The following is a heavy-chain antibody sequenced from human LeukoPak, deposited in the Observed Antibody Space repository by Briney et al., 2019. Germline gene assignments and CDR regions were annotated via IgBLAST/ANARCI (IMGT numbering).Heavy chain of an antibody. V-gene: IGHV4-4*07. CDR1: GASISTYY. CDR2: IYTSGNT. J-gene: IGHJ4*02. Sequence: SETLSLTCTASGASISTYYWSWIRQPAGKGLEWIGRIYTSGNTNCNPSLKSRVTMSVDTSEKQFSLKLSSVTAADTAVYFCARDHGSGSQRYFDYWGQGTLVTVSS. CDR3: ARDHGSGSQRYFDY. D-gene: IGHD3-10*01.